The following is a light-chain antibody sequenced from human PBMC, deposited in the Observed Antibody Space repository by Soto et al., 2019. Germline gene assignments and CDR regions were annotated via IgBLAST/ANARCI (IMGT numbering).Light chain of an antibody. J-gene: IGKJ1*01. Sequence: IVLTQSPGTLSLSPGERATRSSRASQSVSSSYLAWYQQKPGQAPRLLIYGASSRATGIPDRFSGSGSGTDFTLTISRLEPEDFAVYYCQQYGSSRTFGQGTKVDIK. CDR3: QQYGSSRT. CDR1: QSVSSSY. V-gene: IGKV3-20*01. CDR2: GAS.